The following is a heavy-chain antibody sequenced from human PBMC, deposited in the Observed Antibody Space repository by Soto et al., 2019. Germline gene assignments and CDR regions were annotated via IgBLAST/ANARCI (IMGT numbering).Heavy chain of an antibody. J-gene: IGHJ4*02. CDR2: ISGSGGST. CDR1: GFTFSSYA. V-gene: IGHV3-23*01. Sequence: GGSLRLSCAASGFTFSSYAMSWVRQAPGKGLEWVSAISGSGGSTYYADSVKGRFTISRDNSKNTLYLQMNSLRAEDTAVYYCARDEVCSGGSCYSGWGQGTLVTVSS. CDR3: ARDEVCSGGSCYSG. D-gene: IGHD2-15*01.